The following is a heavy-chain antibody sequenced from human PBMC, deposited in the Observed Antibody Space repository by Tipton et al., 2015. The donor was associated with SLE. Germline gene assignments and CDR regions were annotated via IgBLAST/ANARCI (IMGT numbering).Heavy chain of an antibody. J-gene: IGHJ6*02. Sequence: SLRLSCEASRFSFSDYYMSWVRQAPGKGLEWVAVISYHGSNKYYADSVQGRFTISRDNSKNTLYLQMNSLRPDDTALYFCAKGFGDLLRGYYYHGMDVWGQGTAVTVSS. CDR1: RFSFSDYY. V-gene: IGHV3-30*18. CDR3: AKGFGDLLRGYYYHGMDV. D-gene: IGHD3-10*01. CDR2: ISYHGSNK.